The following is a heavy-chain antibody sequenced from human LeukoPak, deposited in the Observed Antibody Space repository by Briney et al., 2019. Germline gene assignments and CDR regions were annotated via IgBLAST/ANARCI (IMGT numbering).Heavy chain of an antibody. CDR3: ATDSNPFDF. D-gene: IGHD6-13*01. CDR1: GLTFNTYP. CDR2: ISGSGDTT. V-gene: IGHV3-23*01. Sequence: GGSLRLSCVASGLTFNTYPMAWVRQAPGKGLEWVSRISGSGDTTYYTDSVRGRFTISRDNSKNKVFLQMNSLRAEDTAIYFCATDSNPFDFWGQGTLVTVSS. J-gene: IGHJ4*02.